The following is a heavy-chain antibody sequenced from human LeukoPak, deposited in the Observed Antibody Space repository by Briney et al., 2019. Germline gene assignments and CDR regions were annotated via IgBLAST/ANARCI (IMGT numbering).Heavy chain of an antibody. CDR1: GDSVNSGAYY. Sequence: SETLSLTCTVSGDSVNSGAYYWSWLRQPAGKEPDWIGRIYPLETTNYNPSLKSRVAISVDTSKNQFSLKLSSVTAADTAVYYCARTTEGGYTYGYFYYYYMDVWGKGTTVTISS. CDR2: IYPLETT. CDR3: ARTTEGGYTYGYFYYYYMDV. V-gene: IGHV4-61*02. D-gene: IGHD5-18*01. J-gene: IGHJ6*03.